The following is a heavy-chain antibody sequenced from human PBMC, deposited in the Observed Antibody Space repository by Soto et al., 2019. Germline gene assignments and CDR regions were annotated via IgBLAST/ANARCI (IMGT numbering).Heavy chain of an antibody. J-gene: IGHJ6*02. CDR2: IYYSGTT. CDR1: GGSISTGGYY. Sequence: PSETLSLTCTVSGGSISTGGYYWSWIRQHPGKGLEWIGHIYYSGTTYYNPSLKSRLTISVDTSKNQFSLTLTSVTAADTAVYYCAGKSTAPNYYYVMDVWGQGTTVTVSS. CDR3: AGKSTAPNYYYVMDV. D-gene: IGHD2-21*02. V-gene: IGHV4-31*03.